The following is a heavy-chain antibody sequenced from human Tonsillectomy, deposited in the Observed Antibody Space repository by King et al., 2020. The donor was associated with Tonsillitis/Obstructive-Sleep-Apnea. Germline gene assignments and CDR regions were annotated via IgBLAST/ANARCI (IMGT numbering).Heavy chain of an antibody. J-gene: IGHJ3*02. CDR3: ARDLDXGYHYLXXDXFDI. V-gene: IGHV1-46*01. CDR2: INPXGGXA. Sequence: VQLVQSGAEVTKPGASVKVSCQASGYIFTNNYMHWVRPAPGQGLEWMGMINPXGGXATYAQKFQGRVTMTRDTSTSTVYMELSSLRSEDTAVYYCARDLDXGYHYLXXDXFDIWGQGTMVTVSS. D-gene: IGHD5-12*01. CDR1: GYIFTNNY.